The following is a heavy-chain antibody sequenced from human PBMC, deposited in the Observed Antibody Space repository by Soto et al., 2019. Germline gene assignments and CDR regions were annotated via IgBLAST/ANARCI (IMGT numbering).Heavy chain of an antibody. CDR2: TYYRSKWYN. V-gene: IGHV6-1*01. J-gene: IGHJ4*02. D-gene: IGHD3-22*01. CDR3: ASSHTSGFGFDY. CDR1: GDSVSSDSAT. Sequence: SQTLSLTCAISGDSVSSDSATWNWIRQSPSRGLEWLGRTYYRSKWYNDYAVSVKSRIAITPDTSKNQLSLQLNSVTPEDTALYYCASSHTSGFGFDYWGQGTLVTVSS.